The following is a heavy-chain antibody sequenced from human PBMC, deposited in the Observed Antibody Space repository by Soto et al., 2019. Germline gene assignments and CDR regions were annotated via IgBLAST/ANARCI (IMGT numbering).Heavy chain of an antibody. CDR3: ARDYAYGSGSYRTLFFDY. D-gene: IGHD3-10*01. V-gene: IGHV4-4*02. CDR1: GGSISSSNW. J-gene: IGHJ4*02. Sequence: ETLSLTCAVSGGSISSSNWWSWVRQPPGKGLEWIGEIYHSGSTNYNPSLKSRVTISVDKSKNQFSLKLSSVTAADTAVYYCARDYAYGSGSYRTLFFDYWGQGTLVTVS. CDR2: IYHSGST.